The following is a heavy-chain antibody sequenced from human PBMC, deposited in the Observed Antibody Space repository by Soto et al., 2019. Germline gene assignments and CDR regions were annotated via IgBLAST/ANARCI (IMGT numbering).Heavy chain of an antibody. J-gene: IGHJ4*02. V-gene: IGHV4-39*01. CDR3: ARQFPYLGYYDFWSGYYIFDY. D-gene: IGHD3-3*01. CDR1: GGSISSSSYY. CDR2: IYYSGST. Sequence: SETLSLTCTVSGGSISSSSYYWGWIRQPPGKGLEWIGSIYYSGSTYYNPSLKSRVTISVDTSKNQFSLKLSSVTAADTAVYYCARQFPYLGYYDFWSGYYIFDYWGQGTLVTVSS.